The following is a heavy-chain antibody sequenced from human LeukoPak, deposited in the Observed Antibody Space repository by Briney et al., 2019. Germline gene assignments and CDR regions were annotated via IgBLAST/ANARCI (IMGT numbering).Heavy chain of an antibody. CDR2: IYYSGST. D-gene: IGHD4-11*01. Sequence: PSETLSLTCTVSGGSISNYYWSWIRQPPGKGLEWIGYIYYSGSTNYNPSLKSRVTISVDTSKNQFSLKLSSVTAADTAVYYCARHTFVDYNNWFDPWGQGTLVTVSS. CDR3: ARHTFVDYNNWFDP. J-gene: IGHJ5*02. CDR1: GGSISNYY. V-gene: IGHV4-59*08.